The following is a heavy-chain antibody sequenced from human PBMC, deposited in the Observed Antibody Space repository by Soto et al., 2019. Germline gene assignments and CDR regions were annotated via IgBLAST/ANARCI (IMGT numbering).Heavy chain of an antibody. D-gene: IGHD2-15*01. V-gene: IGHV3-30*18. CDR2: ISYDGSNK. J-gene: IGHJ5*02. CDR3: AKAPPDHYCSGGSCYAYNAWFDP. Sequence: GGSLRLSCAASGFTFSSYGMHWVRQAPGKGLEWVAVISYDGSNKYYADSVKGRFTISRDNSKNTLYLQMNSLGAEDTAVYYCAKAPPDHYCSGGSCYAYNAWFDPWGQGTLVTVSS. CDR1: GFTFSSYG.